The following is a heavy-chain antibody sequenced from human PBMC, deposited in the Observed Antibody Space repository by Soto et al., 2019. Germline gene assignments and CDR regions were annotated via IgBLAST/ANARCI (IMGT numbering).Heavy chain of an antibody. CDR1: GGSISSGGYS. CDR3: AREYNYDSSGIGFDS. Sequence: SETLSLTCAVSGGSISSGGYSCNWIRQPPGKGLEWIGYIYHSGSTYYNPSLKSRVTISVDRSKNQFYLKLSSVTAADTAVYYCAREYNYDSSGIGFDSWGQGTLVTVS. V-gene: IGHV4-30-2*02. CDR2: IYHSGST. J-gene: IGHJ4*02. D-gene: IGHD3-22*01.